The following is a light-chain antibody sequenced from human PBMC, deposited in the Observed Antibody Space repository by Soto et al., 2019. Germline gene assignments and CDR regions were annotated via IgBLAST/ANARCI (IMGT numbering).Light chain of an antibody. CDR1: QSVSSN. CDR3: QQYNNWPRT. CDR2: GAS. Sequence: EIVMTQSPVTLSVSPGERATLSCRASQSVSSNLAWFQHKPGQAPRLLIYGASTRATGIPARFSGSGSGTEFTLTISSLQSEDFAVYYCQQYNNWPRTFGQGTTVEIK. J-gene: IGKJ1*01. V-gene: IGKV3D-15*01.